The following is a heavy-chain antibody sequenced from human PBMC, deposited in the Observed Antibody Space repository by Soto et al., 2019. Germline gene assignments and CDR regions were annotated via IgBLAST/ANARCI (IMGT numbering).Heavy chain of an antibody. Sequence: FSGYYWSWIRQPPGKGLEWIGEINHSGSTNYNPSLKSRVTISVDTSKNQFSLKLSSVTAADTAVYYCARTRYYDFWSGWGYFDYWGQGTLVTVSS. CDR3: ARTRYYDFWSGWGYFDY. CDR1: FSGYY. J-gene: IGHJ4*02. V-gene: IGHV4-34*01. D-gene: IGHD3-3*01. CDR2: INHSGST.